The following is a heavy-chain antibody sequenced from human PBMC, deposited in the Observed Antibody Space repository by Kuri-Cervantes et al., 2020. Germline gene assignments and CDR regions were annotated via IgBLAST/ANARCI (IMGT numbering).Heavy chain of an antibody. J-gene: IGHJ4*02. CDR1: GYRFSNYG. Sequence: ASVKVSCKASGYRFSNYGINWVRQAPGQGLEWMGWISGYNGDTKYEQKFQGRVTMTTDTSASTAYLYLRSLRFDDTAVYYCARAAGGNPNDYWGQGTLVTVSS. V-gene: IGHV1-18*01. CDR2: ISGYNGDT. CDR3: ARAAGGNPNDY. D-gene: IGHD3-16*01.